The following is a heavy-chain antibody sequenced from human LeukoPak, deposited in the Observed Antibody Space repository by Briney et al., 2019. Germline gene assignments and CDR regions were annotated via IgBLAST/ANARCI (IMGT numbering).Heavy chain of an antibody. V-gene: IGHV4-59*01. CDR1: GGSISSYY. CDR3: ARDVRYYMDV. Sequence: PSETLSLTCTVSGGSISSYYWSWIRQPPGKGLEWIGYIYYSGSTNYNPSLKSRVTISVGTSKNQFSLKLSSVTAADTAVYYCARDVRYYMDVWGKGTTVTVSS. J-gene: IGHJ6*03. CDR2: IYYSGST.